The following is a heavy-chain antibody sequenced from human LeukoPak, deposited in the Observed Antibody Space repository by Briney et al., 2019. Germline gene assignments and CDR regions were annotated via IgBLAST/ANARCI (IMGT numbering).Heavy chain of an antibody. V-gene: IGHV4-39*01. CDR2: IYYSGST. CDR1: GGSISSSSYY. Sequence: SXXXSLTCTVSGGSISSSSYYWGWIRQPPGKGLEWIGSIYYSGSTYYNPSLKSRFTISVDTSKNQFSLKLSSVTAADTAVYYCAGPYYDFWSGSLDAFDIWGQGTMVTVSS. D-gene: IGHD3-3*01. J-gene: IGHJ3*02. CDR3: AGPYYDFWSGSLDAFDI.